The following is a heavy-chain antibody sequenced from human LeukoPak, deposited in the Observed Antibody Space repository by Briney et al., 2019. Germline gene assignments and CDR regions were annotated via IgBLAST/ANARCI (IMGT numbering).Heavy chain of an antibody. Sequence: ASVKVSCKASGGTFSSYAISWVRQAPGQGLEWMGWINPNSGGTNYAQKFQGRVTMTRDTSISTAYMELSRLRSDDTAVYYCARGQITMIVVPDYWGQGTLVTVSS. V-gene: IGHV1-2*02. CDR3: ARGQITMIVVPDY. J-gene: IGHJ4*02. D-gene: IGHD3-22*01. CDR1: GGTFSSYA. CDR2: INPNSGGT.